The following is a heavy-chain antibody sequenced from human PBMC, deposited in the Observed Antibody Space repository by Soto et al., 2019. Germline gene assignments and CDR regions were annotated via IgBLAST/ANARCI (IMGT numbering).Heavy chain of an antibody. CDR2: IRAYNGNT. CDR3: AGDQRFFGGDLLWFGESFDY. CDR1: GYTFTSYG. Sequence: ASVKVSCKASGYTFTSYGISWVRQAPGQGLEWMGWIRAYNGNTNYAQKLQGRATMTTDTSTSTAYMELRSLRSDDPAVYYCAGDQRFFGGDLLWFGESFDYWGQGTLVTVSS. V-gene: IGHV1-18*01. J-gene: IGHJ4*02. D-gene: IGHD3-10*01.